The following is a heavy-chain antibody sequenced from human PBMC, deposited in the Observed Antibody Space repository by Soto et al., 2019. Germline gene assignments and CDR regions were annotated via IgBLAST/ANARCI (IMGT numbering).Heavy chain of an antibody. Sequence: GGSLRLSCAASGFTFSSYGMHWVRQAPGKGLEWVAVVSYDGSNKYYADSVKGRFTISRDNSKNTLYLQMNSLRAEDTAVYYCAKDLTPLSYDSSGYPYYYYYYGMDVWGQGTTVTVSS. J-gene: IGHJ6*02. V-gene: IGHV3-30*18. D-gene: IGHD3-22*01. CDR1: GFTFSSYG. CDR2: VSYDGSNK. CDR3: AKDLTPLSYDSSGYPYYYYYYGMDV.